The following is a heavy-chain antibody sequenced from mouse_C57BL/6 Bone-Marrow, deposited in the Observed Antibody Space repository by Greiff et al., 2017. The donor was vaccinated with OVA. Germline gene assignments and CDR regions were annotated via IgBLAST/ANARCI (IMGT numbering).Heavy chain of an antibody. Sequence: VQLQQSGADLVRPGSSLKLSCEASGYTFTSYWMPWVHQTPIQSLEWVGNISPADSDTHYNQNFKDRFTLTVDNAYSTVYMQLSSLTSEDTAVYYCAREEDWDWFAYWGQGTLVTVSA. J-gene: IGHJ3*01. V-gene: IGHV1-52*01. CDR1: GYTFTSYW. D-gene: IGHD4-1*01. CDR2: ISPADSDT. CDR3: AREEDWDWFAY.